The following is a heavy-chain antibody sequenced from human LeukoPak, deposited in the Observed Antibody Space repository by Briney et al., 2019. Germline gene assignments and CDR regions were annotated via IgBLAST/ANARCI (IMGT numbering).Heavy chain of an antibody. V-gene: IGHV4-30-4*01. CDR2: IHYSGTT. J-gene: IGHJ5*02. D-gene: IGHD6-19*01. CDR1: GASISDGAYY. Sequence: SETLSLTCTVSGASISDGAYYWSWIRQHPGKGLEWIGYIHYSGTTYYNPSLKSRVTKSVDTSKNQFSLNLTSVTAADTAVYYCARDSSGTLSGGGWFDPWGQGTLVTVSS. CDR3: ARDSSGTLSGGGWFDP.